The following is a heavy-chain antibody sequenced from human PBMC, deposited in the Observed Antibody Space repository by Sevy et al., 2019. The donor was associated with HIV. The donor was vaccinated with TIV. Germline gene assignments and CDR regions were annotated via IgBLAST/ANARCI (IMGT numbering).Heavy chain of an antibody. D-gene: IGHD2-2*01. Sequence: ASVKVSCKASGYTFTSYGISWVRQAPGQRLEWLGWISTLNVNTNNAQKFQGRVTMTTDTSTGTDSMELRSLRSDDTAVYYCARDDCSSLSCHGSLLYWGQGTLVTVSS. CDR2: ISTLNVNT. V-gene: IGHV1-18*01. CDR1: GYTFTSYG. J-gene: IGHJ4*02. CDR3: ARDDCSSLSCHGSLLY.